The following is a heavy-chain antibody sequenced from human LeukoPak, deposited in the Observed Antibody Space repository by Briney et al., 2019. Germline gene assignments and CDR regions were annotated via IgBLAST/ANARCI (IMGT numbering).Heavy chain of an antibody. CDR1: GGSITTQF. CDR2: THYSGGT. CDR3: ASRPGNSGYGVFDY. V-gene: IGHV4-59*11. Sequence: SETLSLTCTVSGGSITTQFWSWIRESPGKGLEWIGYTHYSGGTSYNASIKSRVTMSVDTPTKQFALKLNSVTAADTALYYCASRPGNSGYGVFDYWSPGTLVTVSS. D-gene: IGHD3-10*01. J-gene: IGHJ4*02.